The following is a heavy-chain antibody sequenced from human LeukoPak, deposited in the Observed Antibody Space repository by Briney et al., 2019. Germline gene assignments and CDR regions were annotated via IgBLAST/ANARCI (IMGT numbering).Heavy chain of an antibody. CDR1: GGSTSSDYYY. CDR3: ARRGGRDDAFDI. J-gene: IGHJ3*02. D-gene: IGHD3-16*01. V-gene: IGHV4-31*03. Sequence: SQTLSLTCTVSGGSTSSDYYYWSWIRQHPGKGLEWIGYIYYSGSTYYNPSLKSRLTISVDTSENQFSLNLSSVTAADTAVYYCARRGGRDDAFDIWGQGTMVTVSS. CDR2: IYYSGST.